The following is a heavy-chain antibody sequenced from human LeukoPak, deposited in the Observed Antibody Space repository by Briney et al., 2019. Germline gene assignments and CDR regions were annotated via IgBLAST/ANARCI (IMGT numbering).Heavy chain of an antibody. V-gene: IGHV3-9*01. CDR3: AKRMIRGVNHDAFDL. Sequence: GGSLRLSCAASGFTFDDYAMHWVRQAPGKGLEWVSSISWYSGNIGYADSVKGLFAISRDNSRNTLYLQMNSLRAEDTAVYYCAKRMIRGVNHDAFDLWGQGTMVTVSS. J-gene: IGHJ3*01. CDR1: GFTFDDYA. D-gene: IGHD3-10*01. CDR2: ISWYSGNI.